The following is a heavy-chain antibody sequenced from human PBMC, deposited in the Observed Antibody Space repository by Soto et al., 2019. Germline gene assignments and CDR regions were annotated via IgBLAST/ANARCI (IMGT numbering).Heavy chain of an antibody. CDR3: AKDDGVYYDILTGPDWFDP. V-gene: IGHV3-74*01. D-gene: IGHD3-9*01. J-gene: IGHJ5*02. CDR1: GFTFSSYW. Sequence: GGSLRLSCAASGFTFSSYWMHWVRQAPGMGLVWVSRINSDGSTTTYADSVKGRFTISRDNAKNTLYLQMNSLGAEDTAVYYCAKDDGVYYDILTGPDWFDPWGQGTLVTVSS. CDR2: INSDGSTT.